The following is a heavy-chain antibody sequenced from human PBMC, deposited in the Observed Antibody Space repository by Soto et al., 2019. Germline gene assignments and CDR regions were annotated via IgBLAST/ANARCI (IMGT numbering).Heavy chain of an antibody. V-gene: IGHV3-53*01. J-gene: IGHJ2*01. CDR2: IYSRGRK. CDR3: FQAEDGIRDPCTVSAFLLNRSSDL. D-gene: IGHD2-15*01. Sequence: GKVLEWVSVIYSRGRKYYADSVKGRFTISRDNSKNTLYLQMNSLRAEDTAVYFFFQAEDGIRDPCTVSAFLLNRSSDL.